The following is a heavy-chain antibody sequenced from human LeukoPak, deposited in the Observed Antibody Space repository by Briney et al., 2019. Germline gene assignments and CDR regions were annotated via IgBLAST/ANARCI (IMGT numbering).Heavy chain of an antibody. Sequence: SVKVSCKASGGTFSSYAISWARQAPGQGLEWMGGIIPIFGTANYAQKFQGRVTITADESTSTAYMELSSLRSEDTAVYYCARDKEGSGNYFDYWGQGTLVTVSS. J-gene: IGHJ4*02. CDR3: ARDKEGSGNYFDY. CDR1: GGTFSSYA. V-gene: IGHV1-69*13. D-gene: IGHD1-14*01. CDR2: IIPIFGTA.